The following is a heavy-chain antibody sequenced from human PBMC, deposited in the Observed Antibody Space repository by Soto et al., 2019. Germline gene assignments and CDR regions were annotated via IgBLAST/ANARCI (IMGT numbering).Heavy chain of an antibody. CDR1: GGTFSSYT. D-gene: IGHD2-2*01. CDR3: ASETGSVVPAEHCFDY. CDR2: IIPILGIA. V-gene: IGHV1-69*02. J-gene: IGHJ4*02. Sequence: ASVKVSCKASGGTFSSYTISWVRQAPGQGLEWMGRIIPILGIANYAQKFQGRVTITADKSTSTAYMELSSLRSEDTAVYYCASETGSVVPAEHCFDYWGQGTLVTVSS.